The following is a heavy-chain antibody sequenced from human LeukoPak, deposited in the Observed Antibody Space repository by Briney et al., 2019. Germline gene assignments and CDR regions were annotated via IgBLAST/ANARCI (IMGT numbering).Heavy chain of an antibody. CDR1: GYTFTSHD. CDR3: TRHTSPTFDY. CDR2: VSGNSGDT. V-gene: IGHV1-8*01. Sequence: ASVKVSCKASGYTFTSHDINWVRQAAGQAPEWIGWVSGNSGDTGYAQKSQGRVTITKSTSISTAYMALSSLRSDDTAVYYCTRHTSPTFDYWGQGTLVTVSS. D-gene: IGHD2-2*01. J-gene: IGHJ4*02.